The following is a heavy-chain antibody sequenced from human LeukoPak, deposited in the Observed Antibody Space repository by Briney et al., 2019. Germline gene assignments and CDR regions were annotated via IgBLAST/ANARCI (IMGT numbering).Heavy chain of an antibody. CDR2: ISGSGAST. Sequence: GGSLRLSCVASGFTFSTNAMSWVRQAPGKGLEWISGISGSGASTYYADSVTGRFTISRDNSRNTLYLQMNSLRGDDTAVYYCAKDVGKWESLHFFDYWGQGTLVTVSS. J-gene: IGHJ4*02. CDR1: GFTFSTNA. V-gene: IGHV3-23*01. CDR3: AKDVGKWESLHFFDY. D-gene: IGHD1-26*01.